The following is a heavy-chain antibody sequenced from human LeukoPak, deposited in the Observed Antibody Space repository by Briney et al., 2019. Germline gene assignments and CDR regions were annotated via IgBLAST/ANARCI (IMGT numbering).Heavy chain of an antibody. Sequence: GGSLRLSCAASGFTVSSNYMSWVRQAPGKGLEWVSVIYSGGSKYYADSVKGRFTISRDSSKNTLYLQMNSLRAEDTAVYYCARATMLWGAIMGFDYWGQGTLVTVSS. CDR1: GFTVSSNY. CDR2: IYSGGSK. CDR3: ARATMLWGAIMGFDY. D-gene: IGHD3-10*01. J-gene: IGHJ4*02. V-gene: IGHV3-53*01.